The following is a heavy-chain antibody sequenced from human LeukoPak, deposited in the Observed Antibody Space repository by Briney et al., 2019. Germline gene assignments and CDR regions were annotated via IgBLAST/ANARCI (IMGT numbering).Heavy chain of an antibody. CDR3: ARRMITFGGAHDY. D-gene: IGHD3-16*01. CDR2: IYYSGST. V-gene: IGHV4-59*01. J-gene: IGHJ4*02. CDR1: GDSLSDSY. Sequence: SETLSLTCTVSGDSLSDSYWSWLRQSPGKGLEWIGYIYYSGSTNYNPSLKSRVTISVDTSKNQFFLKLSSVTAADTAVYYCARRMITFGGAHDYWGQGTLVTVSS.